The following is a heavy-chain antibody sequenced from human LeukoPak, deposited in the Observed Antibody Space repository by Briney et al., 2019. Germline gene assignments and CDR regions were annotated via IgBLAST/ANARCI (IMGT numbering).Heavy chain of an antibody. Sequence: SVKVSCKASGGTFSTYAISWVRQAPGHGLEWMGGIIPIFALAKYAQNFQGRVTITADKSTTTAYMELSSLRSEDTAVYYCARAILSGYPDSWGQGTLVIVFS. CDR1: GGTFSTYA. D-gene: IGHD3-3*01. CDR2: IIPIFALA. CDR3: ARAILSGYPDS. V-gene: IGHV1-69*10. J-gene: IGHJ4*02.